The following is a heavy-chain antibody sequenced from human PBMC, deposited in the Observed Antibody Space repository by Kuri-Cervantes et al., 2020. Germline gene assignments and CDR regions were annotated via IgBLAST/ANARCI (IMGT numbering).Heavy chain of an antibody. CDR2: IYHSGST. D-gene: IGHD3-22*01. V-gene: IGHV4-38-2*01. J-gene: IGHJ4*02. CDR3: ARHYYDSSGYYPLFDY. Sequence: GSLRLSCAVSGFTLRSYAMSWIRQPPGKGLEWIGSIYHSGSTYYNPSLKSRVTISVDTSKNQFSLKLSSVTAADTAVYYCARHYYDSSGYYPLFDYWGQGTLVTVSS. CDR1: GFTLRSYA.